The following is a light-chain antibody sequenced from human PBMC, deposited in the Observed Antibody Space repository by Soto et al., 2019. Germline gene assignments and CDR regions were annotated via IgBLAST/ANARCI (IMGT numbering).Light chain of an antibody. V-gene: IGLV1-40*01. CDR2: GKT. J-gene: IGLJ2*01. CDR3: RSFYSILSVV. Sequence: QSVLTQPPSVSGAPGQRVTISCTGSSSNIGAGYDVHWYQQLPGRAPKLLIYGKTNRPSGVPDRFSGSKSGTSASLAITGLQAEDEADYYCRSFYSILSVVFGGGTKRTFL. CDR1: SSNIGAGYD.